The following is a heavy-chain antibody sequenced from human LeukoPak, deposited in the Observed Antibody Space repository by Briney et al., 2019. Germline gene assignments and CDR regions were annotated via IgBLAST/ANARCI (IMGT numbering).Heavy chain of an antibody. J-gene: IGHJ5*02. CDR1: GYTFTGYY. CDR3: ARDITVTIGDWFDP. D-gene: IGHD4-17*01. V-gene: IGHV1-2*02. CDR2: INPNSGGT. Sequence: ASVKVSCKASGYTFTGYYMHWVRQAPGQGLEWMGWINPNSGGTNYAQKFQGRVTMTRDTSISTAYMELSRLRSDDTAVYYRARDITVTIGDWFDPWGQGTLVAVSS.